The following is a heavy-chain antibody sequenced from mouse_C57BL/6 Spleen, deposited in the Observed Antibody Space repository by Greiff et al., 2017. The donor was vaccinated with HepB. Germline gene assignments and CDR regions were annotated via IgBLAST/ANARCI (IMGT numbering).Heavy chain of an antibody. Sequence: QVQLQQPGAELVKPGASVKLSCKASGYTFTSYWMQWVKQRPGQGLEWIGEIDPSDSYTNYNQKFKGKATLTVDTSSSTAYMQLSSLTSEDSAVYYCARRGYYGSSHYFDYWGQGTTLTVSS. CDR1: GYTFTSYW. CDR3: ARRGYYGSSHYFDY. D-gene: IGHD1-1*01. CDR2: IDPSDSYT. V-gene: IGHV1-50*01. J-gene: IGHJ2*01.